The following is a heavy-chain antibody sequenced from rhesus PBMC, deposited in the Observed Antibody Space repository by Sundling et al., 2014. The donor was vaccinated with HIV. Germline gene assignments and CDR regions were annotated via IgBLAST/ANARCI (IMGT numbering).Heavy chain of an antibody. CDR3: ARRAGGIVLVSYYFDY. CDR2: INPYNGNT. Sequence: QVQLVQSGAEVKKPGSSVKVSCKASGYTFTDYYMHWVRQAPRQGLEWMGWINPYNGNTKYAQKFQGRVTMTRDTSTSTAYMELSSLRSEDTAVYYCARRAGGIVLVSYYFDYWGQGVLVTVSS. D-gene: IGHD2-2*01. J-gene: IGHJ4*01. V-gene: IGHV1S2*01. CDR1: GYTFTDYY.